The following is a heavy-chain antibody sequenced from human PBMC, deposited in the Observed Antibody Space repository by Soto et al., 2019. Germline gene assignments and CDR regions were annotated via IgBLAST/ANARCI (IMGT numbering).Heavy chain of an antibody. CDR1: GGTFSNSA. Sequence: QVHLEQSGAEVKRPGSSVKVSCKASGGTFSNSAISWVRQAPGQGLEWMGGIMPIFRTPDYAQKFQGRVTITADESSTTVYMGMTGLSSDDTAVYYCARDKDRLQLGGNYYYILDVWGQGTTVTVSS. V-gene: IGHV1-69*12. J-gene: IGHJ6*02. CDR3: ARDKDRLQLGGNYYYILDV. D-gene: IGHD5-12*01. CDR2: IMPIFRTP.